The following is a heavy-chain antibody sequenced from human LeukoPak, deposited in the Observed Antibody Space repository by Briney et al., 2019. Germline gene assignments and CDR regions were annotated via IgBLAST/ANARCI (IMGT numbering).Heavy chain of an antibody. J-gene: IGHJ6*03. CDR3: AVGAVSKTYYYGSGSYSNYYYYYYMDV. Sequence: ASVKVSCKASGGTFSSYAISWVRQAPGQGLEWMGGIIPIFGTANYAQKFQGRVTITTDESTSTAYMELSSLRSEDTAVYYCAVGAVSKTYYYGSGSYSNYYYYYYMDVWGKGTTVTVSS. V-gene: IGHV1-69*05. CDR2: IIPIFGTA. D-gene: IGHD3-10*01. CDR1: GGTFSSYA.